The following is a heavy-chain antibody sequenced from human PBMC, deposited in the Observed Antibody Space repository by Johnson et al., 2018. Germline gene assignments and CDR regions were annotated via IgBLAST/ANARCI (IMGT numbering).Heavy chain of an antibody. CDR1: GGTFSSYA. D-gene: IGHD2-15*01. CDR3: ARVLVVAAIDYYYGMDV. J-gene: IGHJ6*02. Sequence: VQLVESGAEVKKPGSSVKVSCKASGGTFSSYAISWVRQAPGQGLEWMGGIIPIFGTANYAQKFQGRVTITADESTSTAYMELSSLRSEDTAVYYCARVLVVAAIDYYYGMDVWGQGTTVTVSS. CDR2: IIPIFGTA. V-gene: IGHV1-69*01.